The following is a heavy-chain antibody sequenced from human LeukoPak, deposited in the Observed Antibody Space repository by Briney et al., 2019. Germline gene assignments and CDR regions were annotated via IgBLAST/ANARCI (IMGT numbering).Heavy chain of an antibody. CDR2: AGWAGGTT. D-gene: IGHD3/OR15-3a*01. Sequence: GGSLRLSCATSGFNFDRYTIHWVRQAPGKGLEWVSLAGWAGGTTFYSDSVRGRFTISRDSGRKSVYLQMNSLTTDDTAFYFCAKNLDIMFFTYGGRGALVPASS. CDR1: GFNFDRYT. CDR3: AKNLDIMFFTY. J-gene: IGHJ4*02. V-gene: IGHV3-43*01.